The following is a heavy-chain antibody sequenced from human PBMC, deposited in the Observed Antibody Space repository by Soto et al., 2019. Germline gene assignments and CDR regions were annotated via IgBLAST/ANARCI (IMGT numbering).Heavy chain of an antibody. J-gene: IGHJ5*02. V-gene: IGHV1-69*01. CDR3: HIVVVTANNWFDP. CDR2: LIPFFGTA. D-gene: IGHD2-21*02. Sequence: QVQLVQSGAEVKKPGCSVKVSCKASGGTFSSYAISWVRRAPGQGLEWMGGLIPFFGTAHYAQKFRGRVTITADESTSTAYMELSSLRSEDTAVYYCHIVVVTANNWFDPWGQGTLVTVSS. CDR1: GGTFSSYA.